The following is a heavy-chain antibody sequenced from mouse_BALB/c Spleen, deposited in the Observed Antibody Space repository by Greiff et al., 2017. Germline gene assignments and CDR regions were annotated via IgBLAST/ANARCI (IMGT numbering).Heavy chain of an antibody. CDR2: IDPANGNT. J-gene: IGHJ3*01. CDR3: ARIHYYGAFAY. Sequence: VQLQQSGAELVKPGASVKLSCTASGFNIKDTYMHWVKQRPEQGLEWIGRIDPANGNTKYDPKFQGKATITADTSSNTAYLQLSSLTSEDTAVYYCARIHYYGAFAYWSQGTLVTVSA. D-gene: IGHD1-2*01. V-gene: IGHV14-3*02. CDR1: GFNIKDTY.